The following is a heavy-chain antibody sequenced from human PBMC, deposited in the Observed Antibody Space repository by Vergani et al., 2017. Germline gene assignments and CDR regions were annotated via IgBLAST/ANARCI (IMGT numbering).Heavy chain of an antibody. CDR1: GYTFTSYG. V-gene: IGHV1-18*01. J-gene: IGHJ6*02. Sequence: QVQLVQSGAEVKKPGASVKVSCKASGYTFTSYGISWVRQAPGQGLEWMGWISAYNGNTNYAQKRQGRVTMTTDTPTSTASMELRSLRSDDTAVYYCARSQKRAYDCWSGYSGYYGMDVWGQGTTVTVSS. CDR2: ISAYNGNT. CDR3: ARSQKRAYDCWSGYSGYYGMDV. D-gene: IGHD3-3*01.